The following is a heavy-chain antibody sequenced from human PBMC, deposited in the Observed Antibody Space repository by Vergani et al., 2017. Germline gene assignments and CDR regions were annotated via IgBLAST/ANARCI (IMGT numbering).Heavy chain of an antibody. Sequence: QVQLVQSGAEVKKPGASVKVSCKASGYTFTSYGISWVRQAPGQGLEWMGGFDPEDGETIYAQKFQGRVTMTEDTSTDTAYMELSSLRSEDTAVYYCATASYVENGPFDYWGQGTLVTVSS. CDR1: GYTFTSYG. J-gene: IGHJ4*02. CDR3: ATASYVENGPFDY. D-gene: IGHD3-16*01. CDR2: FDPEDGET. V-gene: IGHV1-24*01.